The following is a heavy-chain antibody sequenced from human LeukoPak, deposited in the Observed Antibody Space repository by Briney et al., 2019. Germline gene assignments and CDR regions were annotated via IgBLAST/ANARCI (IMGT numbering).Heavy chain of an antibody. J-gene: IGHJ6*03. CDR1: GFTFSTYE. Sequence: GGSLRLSCAASGFTFSTYEMTWVRQSPGKGLEWVSYISSSGSTIYYADSVKGRFTISRDNAKNSLYLQMNSLRAEDTAVYYCARATSQRDCTNGVCYSAGGYYYYYMDVWGKGTTVTVSS. CDR3: ARATSQRDCTNGVCYSAGGYYYYYMDV. V-gene: IGHV3-48*03. D-gene: IGHD2-8*01. CDR2: ISSSGSTI.